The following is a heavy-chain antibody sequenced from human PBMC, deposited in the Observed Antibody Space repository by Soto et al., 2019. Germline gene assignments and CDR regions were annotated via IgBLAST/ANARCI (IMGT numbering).Heavy chain of an antibody. CDR2: IYYSGST. J-gene: IGHJ4*02. D-gene: IGHD3-16*01. CDR3: ARRWHMITFGGAHSAYFDY. V-gene: IGHV4-39*01. CDR1: GGSISSSSYY. Sequence: SETLSLTCTVSGGSISSSSYYWGWIRQPPGKGLEWIGSIYYSGSTYYNPSLKSRVTISVDTSKNQFSLKLSSVTAADTAVYYCARRWHMITFGGAHSAYFDYWGQGTLVTVSS.